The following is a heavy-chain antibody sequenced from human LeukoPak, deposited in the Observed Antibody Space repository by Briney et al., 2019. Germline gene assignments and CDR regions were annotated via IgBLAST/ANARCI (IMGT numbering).Heavy chain of an antibody. CDR1: GFTFDDYA. D-gene: IGHD2-2*01. CDR2: ISWDGGST. J-gene: IGHJ6*03. Sequence: GGSLRLSCAASGFTFDDYAMQWVRQAPGKGLEWVSLISWDGGSTYYADSVKGRFTISRDNGKNSLYLQMNSLRAEDTASYYCAKDSCSSTSCPWSYYYYYMDVWGKGTTVTVSS. V-gene: IGHV3-43D*04. CDR3: AKDSCSSTSCPWSYYYYYMDV.